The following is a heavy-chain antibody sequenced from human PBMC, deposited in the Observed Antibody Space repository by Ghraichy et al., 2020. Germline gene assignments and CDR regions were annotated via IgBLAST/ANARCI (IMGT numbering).Heavy chain of an antibody. Sequence: GESLNISCAASGFTFSSYAMNWVRQAPGKGLEWVSGISGSGGRTYYADSVKGRFTVSRDNSKNTLYLQMNSLRAEDTAVYYCAKSERGSYSDAFDIWGQGTMVTVSS. V-gene: IGHV3-23*01. CDR1: GFTFSSYA. J-gene: IGHJ3*02. CDR3: AKSERGSYSDAFDI. CDR2: ISGSGGRT. D-gene: IGHD1-26*01.